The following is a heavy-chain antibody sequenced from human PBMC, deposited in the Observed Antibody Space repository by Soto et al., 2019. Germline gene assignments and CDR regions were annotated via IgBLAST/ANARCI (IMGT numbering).Heavy chain of an antibody. Sequence: SEPLSLTCTVSGDSITGSHWTCIRQPLGKPLEWIGYIYYRGSTHYNPSLKSRLTLSVDTSKNKILLRLNPVTAADTDVYYCASSGIVGRGVNTCFDPWGQGILVT. V-gene: IGHV4-59*01. CDR1: GDSITGSH. CDR3: ASSGIVGRGVNTCFDP. CDR2: IYYRGST. D-gene: IGHD3-10*01. J-gene: IGHJ5*02.